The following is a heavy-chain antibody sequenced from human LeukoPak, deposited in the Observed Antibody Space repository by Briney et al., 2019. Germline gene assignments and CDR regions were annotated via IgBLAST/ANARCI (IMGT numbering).Heavy chain of an antibody. CDR2: IKSKTDGGTT. D-gene: IGHD3-22*01. J-gene: IGHJ3*02. V-gene: IGHV3-15*01. Sequence: GGSLRLSCAASGFTLSNACMSWVRQAPGKGLEWVGRIKSKTDGGTTDYAAPVKGRFTISRDDSKNTLYLQMNSLKTEDTAVCYCTTDSAHDCSEGDAFDIWGQGTMVTVSS. CDR1: GFTLSNAC. CDR3: TTDSAHDCSEGDAFDI.